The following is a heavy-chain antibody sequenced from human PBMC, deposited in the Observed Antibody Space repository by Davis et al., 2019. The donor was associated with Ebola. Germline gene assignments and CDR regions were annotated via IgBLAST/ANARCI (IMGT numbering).Heavy chain of an antibody. Sequence: SVKVSCKASGGTFSSYAISWVRQAPGQGLEWMGRIIPILGIANYAQKFQGRVTITADKSTSTAYMELSSLRSEDTAVYYCARDSNYVYGMDVWGQGTTVTVSS. V-gene: IGHV1-69*04. CDR1: GGTFSSYA. J-gene: IGHJ6*02. CDR2: IIPILGIA. CDR3: ARDSNYVYGMDV.